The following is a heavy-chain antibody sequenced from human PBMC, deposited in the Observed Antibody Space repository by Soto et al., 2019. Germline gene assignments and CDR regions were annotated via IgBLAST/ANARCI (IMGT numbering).Heavy chain of an antibody. CDR3: ATKNDYHPFGAYYYMDV. Sequence: EVQLVESGGGLVKPGGSLRLSCAASGFTFSSYSMNWVRQAPGKGLEWVSSISSSSSYIYYADSVKGRFTISRDNAKKSLYLRMNSLGAEDTAVYYCATKNDYHPFGAYYYMDVWGKGTTVTVSS. J-gene: IGHJ6*03. CDR2: ISSSSSYI. D-gene: IGHD4-17*01. V-gene: IGHV3-21*01. CDR1: GFTFSSYS.